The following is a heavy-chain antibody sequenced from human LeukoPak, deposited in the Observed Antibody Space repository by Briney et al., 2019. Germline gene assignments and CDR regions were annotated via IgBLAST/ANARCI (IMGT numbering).Heavy chain of an antibody. CDR1: GGSISSYY. J-gene: IGHJ4*02. V-gene: IGHV4-59*08. CDR2: IYHSGIT. D-gene: IGHD3-9*01. Sequence: SETLSLTCTVSGGSISSYYWSWIRQPPGKGLEWIGNIYHSGITYYTPSLKSRVTISVDTSKNQFYLKLSSVTAADTAVYYCARAVGYFDWLPLFDYWGQGTLVTVSS. CDR3: ARAVGYFDWLPLFDY.